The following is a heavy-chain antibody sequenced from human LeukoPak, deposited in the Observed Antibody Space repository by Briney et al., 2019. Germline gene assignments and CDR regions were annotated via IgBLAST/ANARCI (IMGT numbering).Heavy chain of an antibody. CDR2: INHSGST. CDR3: AREEETVTAFDY. Sequence: SETLSLTCAVYGGAFSGHYWNWIRQSPGKGLEWIGEINHSGSTNYNPSLKSRVTISVDTSKNQISLKLSSVTAADTAVYYCAREEETVTAFDYWGQGTLVTVSS. V-gene: IGHV4-34*01. CDR1: GGAFSGHY. D-gene: IGHD4-11*01. J-gene: IGHJ4*02.